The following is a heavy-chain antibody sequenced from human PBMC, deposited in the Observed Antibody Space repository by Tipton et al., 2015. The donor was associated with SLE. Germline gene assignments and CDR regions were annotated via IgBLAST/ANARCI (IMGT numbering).Heavy chain of an antibody. CDR2: LNPNSGDT. Sequence: QSGAEVKKPGTSVKVSCKTSGYTFTGYYIHWVRQASGQGLEWMGWLNPNSGDTTYAQKFQGRVTMTRDTSTSTAYMEVNSLRSDDTAVYYCARGAATHYFDYWGQGTLVTVSS. D-gene: IGHD6-13*01. J-gene: IGHJ4*02. CDR3: ARGAATHYFDY. V-gene: IGHV1-2*02. CDR1: GYTFTGYY.